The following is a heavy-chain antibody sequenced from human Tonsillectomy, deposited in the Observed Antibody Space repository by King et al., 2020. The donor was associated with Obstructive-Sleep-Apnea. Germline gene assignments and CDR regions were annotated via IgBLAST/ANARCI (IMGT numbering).Heavy chain of an antibody. CDR3: ARWRGGSGNIDY. D-gene: IGHD3-10*01. Sequence: VQLVESGPGLVKPSQTLSLTCTVSGGSINSGDYYWTWIRQPPGKGLEWIGFIYHSGSTYFNPSLRSRVTVSIDTSRNQFSLNLNSVTAADTAVYFCARWRGGSGNIDYWGQGILVTVSS. V-gene: IGHV4-30-4*01. CDR1: GGSINSGDYY. CDR2: IYHSGST. J-gene: IGHJ4*02.